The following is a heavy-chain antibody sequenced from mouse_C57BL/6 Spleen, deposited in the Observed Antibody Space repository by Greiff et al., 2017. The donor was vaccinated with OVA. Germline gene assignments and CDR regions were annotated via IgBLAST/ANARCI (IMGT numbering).Heavy chain of an antibody. CDR2: IDPETGGT. D-gene: IGHD1-1*01. J-gene: IGHJ3*01. V-gene: IGHV1-15*01. Sequence: VQLQQSGAELVRPGASVTLSCKASGYTFTDYEMHWVKQTPVHGLEWIGAIDPETGGTAYNQKFKGKAILTADKSSSTAYMELRSLTSEDSAVYYCTRWIYYYCSSYGFAYWGQGTLVTVSA. CDR1: GYTFTDYE. CDR3: TRWIYYYCSSYGFAY.